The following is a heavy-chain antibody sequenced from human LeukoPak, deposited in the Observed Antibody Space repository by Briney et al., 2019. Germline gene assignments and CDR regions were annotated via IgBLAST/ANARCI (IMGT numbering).Heavy chain of an antibody. CDR2: IKSKTDGATT. CDR1: GFTFSNAW. J-gene: IGHJ4*02. Sequence: GGSLRLSCAASGFTFSNAWMTWVRQAPGQGLEWVGRIKSKTDGATTDYAATVKGRFIISRDDSKRMLYLQMNSLKTEDTAMYYCALEFGQATDYWGQGTLVPVSS. V-gene: IGHV3-15*01. CDR3: ALEFGQATDY. D-gene: IGHD3-3*01.